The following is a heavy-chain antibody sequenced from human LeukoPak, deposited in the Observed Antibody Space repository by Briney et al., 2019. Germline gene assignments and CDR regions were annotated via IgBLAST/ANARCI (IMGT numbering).Heavy chain of an antibody. CDR1: GFTFSSYA. V-gene: IGHV3-23*01. CDR3: AKDRIAATAPGY. J-gene: IGHJ4*02. D-gene: IGHD6-13*01. CDR2: ISGSGGST. Sequence: GGPLRLSCAASGFTFSSYAMSWVRQAPGKGLEWVSAISGSGGSTYYADSVKGRFTISRDNSKNTLYLQMNSLRAEDTAVYYCAKDRIAATAPGYWGQGTLVTVSS.